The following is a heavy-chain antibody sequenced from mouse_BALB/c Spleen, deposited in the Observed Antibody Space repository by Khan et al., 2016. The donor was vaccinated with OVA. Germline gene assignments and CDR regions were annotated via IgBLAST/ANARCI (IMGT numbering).Heavy chain of an antibody. CDR2: IYPSDSYT. D-gene: IGHD2-3*01. CDR3: TREGFDGSSFAY. V-gene: IGHV1-69*02. Sequence: VQLQQSGTELVRPGASVKLSCKASGYTFTNYWINWVKQRPGQGLEWIGNIYPSDSYTNYNQKFKDKATLNVDKSYRTAYMKLNSPPSEESAGDYCTREGFDGSSFAYWGQGTLVTVAA. CDR1: GYTFTNYW. J-gene: IGHJ3*01.